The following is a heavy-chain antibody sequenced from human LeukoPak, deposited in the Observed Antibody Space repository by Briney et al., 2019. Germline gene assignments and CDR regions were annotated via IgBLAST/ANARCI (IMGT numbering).Heavy chain of an antibody. CDR1: GGTFSSYA. Sequence: SVKVSCKASGGTFSSYAISWVRQAPGQGPEWMGGIIPIFGTANYAQKFQGRVTITTDESTSTAYMELSSLRSEDTAVYYCARDKGYSSGWFREFDYWGQGTLVTVSS. D-gene: IGHD6-19*01. CDR2: IIPIFGTA. J-gene: IGHJ4*02. CDR3: ARDKGYSSGWFREFDY. V-gene: IGHV1-69*05.